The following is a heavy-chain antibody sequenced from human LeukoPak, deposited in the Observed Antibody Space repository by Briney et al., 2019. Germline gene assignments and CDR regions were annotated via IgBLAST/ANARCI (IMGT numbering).Heavy chain of an antibody. CDR2: ISSSSSYI. D-gene: IGHD6-13*01. CDR3: ASGYSSSWYFDYYYYMDV. CDR1: GFTFSSYS. V-gene: IGHV3-21*01. Sequence: PGGSLRLSCAASGFTFSSYSMNWVRQAPGKGLEWVSSISSSSSYIYYADSVKGRFTISRDNAKNSLYLQMSSLRAEDTAVYYCASGYSSSWYFDYYYYMDVWGKGTTVTVSS. J-gene: IGHJ6*03.